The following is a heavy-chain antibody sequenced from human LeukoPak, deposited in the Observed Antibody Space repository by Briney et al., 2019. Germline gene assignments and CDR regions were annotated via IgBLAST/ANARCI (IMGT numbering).Heavy chain of an antibody. CDR2: IYYSGST. Sequence: PSETLSLTCTVSGGSINRASSYWGWIRQPPGKGLEWIGSIYYSGSTYYNPSLKSRVTISVDTSKNQFSLKLSSVTAADTAVYYCARSDYYGSGSYYILAVWGAFDIWGQGTMVTVSS. J-gene: IGHJ3*02. CDR1: GGSINRASSY. CDR3: ARSDYYGSGSYYILAVWGAFDI. D-gene: IGHD3-10*01. V-gene: IGHV4-39*01.